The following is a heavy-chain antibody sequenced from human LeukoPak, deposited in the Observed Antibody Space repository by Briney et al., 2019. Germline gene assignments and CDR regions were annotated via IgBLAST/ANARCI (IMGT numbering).Heavy chain of an antibody. V-gene: IGHV4-34*01. CDR2: INHSGCT. J-gene: IGHJ6*03. CDR3: ARVGRGRDEYYMDV. D-gene: IGHD1-26*01. CDR1: GGSFSGYY. Sequence: PSETLSLTCAVYGGSFSGYYWSWLRQPPGKGLEWIGEINHSGCTNYSPSLKSPVTISVDTSKNQFSLKLSSVPGADTAVKYCARVGRGRDEYYMDVWGKGTTVTVSS.